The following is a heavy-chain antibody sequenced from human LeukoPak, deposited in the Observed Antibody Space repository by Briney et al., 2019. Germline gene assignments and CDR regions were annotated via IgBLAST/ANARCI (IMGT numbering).Heavy chain of an antibody. CDR1: GGSISSYY. Sequence: SEILSLTYTVGGGSISSYYWSWLRQPGGKGLEWIGRIYTSGGTNYNPSFKSRVTMSVDTSKNQCSLKLSSVTAADTAVYYCASTRDCGGDCYSDYWGQGTLVTVSS. CDR2: IYTSGGT. J-gene: IGHJ4*02. V-gene: IGHV4-4*07. D-gene: IGHD2-21*02. CDR3: ASTRDCGGDCYSDY.